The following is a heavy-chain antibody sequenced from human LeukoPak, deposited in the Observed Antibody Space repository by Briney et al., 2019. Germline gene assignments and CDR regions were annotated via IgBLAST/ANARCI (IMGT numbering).Heavy chain of an antibody. D-gene: IGHD5-24*01. Sequence: GGSLRLSCAPSGFTLSSYAMNCVRQAPGKGVGCVSDIGGSGGSTYYGDCVKGRFTIYRDNSKITLYVKVKSLRAEDTAVYYCAKDSEVAIWGQGTLVTVSS. CDR2: IGGSGGST. V-gene: IGHV3-23*01. CDR1: GFTLSSYA. J-gene: IGHJ4*02. CDR3: AKDSEVAI.